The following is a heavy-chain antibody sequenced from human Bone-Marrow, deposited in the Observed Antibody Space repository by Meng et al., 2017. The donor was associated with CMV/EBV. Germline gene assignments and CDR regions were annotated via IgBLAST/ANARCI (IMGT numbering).Heavy chain of an antibody. CDR2: ISSSGSTI. J-gene: IGHJ5*02. Sequence: GGSLRLSCAASGFTFSSYEMNWVRQAPGKGLEWVSYISSSGSTIYYADSVKGRFTISRDNAKNSLYLQMNSLRAEDTAVYYCARDIRGYCSSTSCYWFDPWGLGTLVTVSS. CDR1: GFTFSSYE. V-gene: IGHV3-48*03. CDR3: ARDIRGYCSSTSCYWFDP. D-gene: IGHD2-2*01.